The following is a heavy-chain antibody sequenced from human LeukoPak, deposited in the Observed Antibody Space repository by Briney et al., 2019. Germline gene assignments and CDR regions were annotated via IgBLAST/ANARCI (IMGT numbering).Heavy chain of an antibody. J-gene: IGHJ4*02. D-gene: IGHD5-18*01. CDR3: ARQAGYGMYYFDY. V-gene: IGHV4-59*08. CDR1: GGSISSYY. CDR2: IYYSGST. Sequence: SETLSLTCTVSGGSISSYYWSWIRQPPGKGLEWIGYIYYSGSTNYNPSLKSQVTISVDTSKNQFSLKLSSVTAADTAVYYCARQAGYGMYYFDYWGQGTLVTVSS.